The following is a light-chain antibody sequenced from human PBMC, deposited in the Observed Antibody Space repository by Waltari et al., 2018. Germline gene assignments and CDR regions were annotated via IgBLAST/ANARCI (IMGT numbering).Light chain of an antibody. V-gene: IGLV1-44*01. CDR3: ATWDASLNGRV. CDR2: KKN. J-gene: IGLJ3*02. Sequence: QSVVTQPPSASGTPGQRVTISCSGSSSNIGSNTVNWYQHLPGTAPNPLIYKKNQRPSGVPDRFSGSKSGTSASLAISGLQSDDEADYYCATWDASLNGRVFGGGTKLTVL. CDR1: SSNIGSNT.